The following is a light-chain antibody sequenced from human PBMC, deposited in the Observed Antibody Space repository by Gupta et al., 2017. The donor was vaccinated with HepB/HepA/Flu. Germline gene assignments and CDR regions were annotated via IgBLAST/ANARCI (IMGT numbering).Light chain of an antibody. J-gene: IGLJ3*02. CDR2: GLN. CDR3: QAKDNGLNCGV. CDR1: SSNIGAGYD. Sequence: QSVLTHPPSVSGAPGPRVTISCPGSSSNIGAGYDVHWYQQLPGTAPKLLIYGLNNRPAGVPDRFSASKSGTSASLAITGLLAEDEADYYCQAKDNGLNCGVFGGGTKLTVL. V-gene: IGLV1-40*01.